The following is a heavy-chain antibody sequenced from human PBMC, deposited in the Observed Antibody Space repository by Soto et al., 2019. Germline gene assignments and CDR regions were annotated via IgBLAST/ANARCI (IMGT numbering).Heavy chain of an antibody. Sequence: EVQLVESGGGLVQPGGSLRLSCAASGFTFSSYSMNWVRQAPGKGLEWVSYISSSSSTIYYADSVKGRFTISRDNAKNSLYLQMNSLRAEDTAVYYCARLRLAQYYYYYMDVWGKGTTVTVSS. D-gene: IGHD4-17*01. CDR2: ISSSSSTI. J-gene: IGHJ6*03. CDR3: ARLRLAQYYYYYMDV. CDR1: GFTFSSYS. V-gene: IGHV3-48*01.